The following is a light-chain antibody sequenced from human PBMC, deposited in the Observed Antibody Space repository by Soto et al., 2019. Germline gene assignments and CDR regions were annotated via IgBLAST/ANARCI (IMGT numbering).Light chain of an antibody. CDR2: GST. J-gene: IGLJ1*01. CDR1: SSNIGAGYD. Sequence: QSVLTQPPSVSGAPGQWVTISCTGSSSNIGAGYDVHWYQQLPGAAPKRLIYGSTKRPSGVPDRFSGSKSGTSASLAITGLQAEDEADYYCQSYDSSLSGFYVFGTGTKLTVL. V-gene: IGLV1-40*01. CDR3: QSYDSSLSGFYV.